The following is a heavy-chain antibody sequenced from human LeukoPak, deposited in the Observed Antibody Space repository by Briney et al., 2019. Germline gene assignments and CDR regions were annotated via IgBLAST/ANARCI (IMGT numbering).Heavy chain of an antibody. CDR1: GFTFSGYS. CDR3: ARDRAVKARIGGMDV. V-gene: IGHV3-21*06. D-gene: IGHD5-24*01. CDR2: ISESSSHT. J-gene: IGHJ6*02. Sequence: GGSLRLSCEASGFTFSGYSMNWVRQAPGKGLECVSYISESSSHTYNADSVKGRSTISRDNAKNSLYLQMNSLRVEDTGIYYCARDRAVKARIGGMDVWGQGTTVIVSS.